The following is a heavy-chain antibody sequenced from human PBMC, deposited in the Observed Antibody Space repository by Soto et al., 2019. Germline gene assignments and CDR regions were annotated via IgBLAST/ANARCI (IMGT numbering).Heavy chain of an antibody. CDR2: ISYDGSNK. CDR1: GFTFSSYG. V-gene: IGHV3-30*18. D-gene: IGHD2-21*02. J-gene: IGHJ2*01. CDR3: AKDSTVVVTAIGSWYFDL. Sequence: TGGSLRLSCAASGFTFSSYGMHWVRQAPGKGLEWVAVISYDGSNKYYADSVKGRFTISRDNSKNTLYLQMNSLRAEDTAVYYCAKDSTVVVTAIGSWYFDLWGRGTLVTVSS.